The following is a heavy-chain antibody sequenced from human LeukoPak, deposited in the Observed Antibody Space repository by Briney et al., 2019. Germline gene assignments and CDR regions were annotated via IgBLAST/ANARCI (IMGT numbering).Heavy chain of an antibody. V-gene: IGHV1-2*02. CDR1: GYTFTHYY. D-gene: IGHD2-2*01. CDR2: INPNDGDT. Sequence: ASVKVSCKASGYTFTHYYMHWVRQAPGQGVEWMGWINPNDGDTNYAQKFQGRVTTTRDTSISTAHMEVSRLRSDDTAVYYCARANFLYCSSTTCLFDYWGQGTLVTVSS. J-gene: IGHJ4*02. CDR3: ARANFLYCSSTTCLFDY.